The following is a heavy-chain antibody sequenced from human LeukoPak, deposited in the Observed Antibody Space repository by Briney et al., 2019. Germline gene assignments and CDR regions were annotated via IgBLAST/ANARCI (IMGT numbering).Heavy chain of an antibody. Sequence: GGSLRLSCEASGFTFSSYWMSWVRQAPAKWLDWVANIKQDRSEKYYVDSGKGRFTISRDNAKNSLYLQMNSLRAEDTAVYYCARSPATCSGGSCYRYYYYYYMDVWGKGTTVTVSS. CDR3: ARSPATCSGGSCYRYYYYYYMDV. CDR2: IKQDRSEK. CDR1: GFTFSSYW. D-gene: IGHD2-15*01. J-gene: IGHJ6*03. V-gene: IGHV3-7*01.